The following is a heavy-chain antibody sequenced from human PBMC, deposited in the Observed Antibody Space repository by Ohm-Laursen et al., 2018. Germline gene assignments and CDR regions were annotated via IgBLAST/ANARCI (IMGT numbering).Heavy chain of an antibody. J-gene: IGHJ4*02. CDR3: ARHSMDEGYYFDY. V-gene: IGHV4-59*08. CDR1: GGSISGYY. D-gene: IGHD2-2*01. Sequence: SETLSLTWPVSGGSISGYYWSWIRQPPGKGLEWIGCIHYSGRTNYNPSLKSRVTISVDTSKNQFSLKLSSVTAADTAVHYCARHSMDEGYYFDYWGQGTLVTVSS. CDR2: IHYSGRT.